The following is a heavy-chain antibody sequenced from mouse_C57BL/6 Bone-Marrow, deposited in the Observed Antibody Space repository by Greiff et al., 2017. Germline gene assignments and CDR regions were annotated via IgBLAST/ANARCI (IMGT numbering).Heavy chain of an antibody. CDR2: SRNKANDYTT. Sequence: EVQGVDSGGGLVQSGRSLRLSCATSGFTFSDFYMEWVRQAPGKGLEWIAASRNKANDYTTEYSASVKGRFIVSRDTSQSILYLQMNALRAEDTAIYYWARDAGYLEAMDYWGQGTSVTVSS. D-gene: IGHD2-14*01. V-gene: IGHV7-1*01. J-gene: IGHJ4*01. CDR3: ARDAGYLEAMDY. CDR1: GFTFSDFY.